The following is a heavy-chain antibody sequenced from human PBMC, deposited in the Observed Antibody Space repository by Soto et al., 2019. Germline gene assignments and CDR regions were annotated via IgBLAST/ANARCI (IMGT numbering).Heavy chain of an antibody. J-gene: IGHJ3*02. Sequence: QVTLKESGPVLVKPTETLTLTCTVSGFSLSNARMGVSWIRQPPGKALEWLAHIFSNDEKSYSTSLKSRLTLSKDTSKSQVVLTMTNMDPVDTATYYCARIRAYYYDSSGYYFDAFDIWGQGTMVTVSS. CDR3: ARIRAYYYDSSGYYFDAFDI. CDR2: IFSNDEK. CDR1: GFSLSNARMG. D-gene: IGHD3-22*01. V-gene: IGHV2-26*01.